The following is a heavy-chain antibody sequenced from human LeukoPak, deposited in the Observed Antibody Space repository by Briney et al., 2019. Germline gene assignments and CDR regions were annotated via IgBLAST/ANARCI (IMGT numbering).Heavy chain of an antibody. CDR1: GYTFTDYY. J-gene: IGHJ3*02. CDR2: INPNSGGT. D-gene: IGHD3-22*01. CDR3: ARSAYYYDSSGYLYHDAFDI. Sequence: ASVKVSCKASGYTFTDYYMHWVRQAPGQGLEWMGWINPNSGGTNYAQKSQGSVTMTRDTSVSTAYMELSRLRSDDSAVYYCARSAYYYDSSGYLYHDAFDIWGQGTLVTVSS. V-gene: IGHV1-2*02.